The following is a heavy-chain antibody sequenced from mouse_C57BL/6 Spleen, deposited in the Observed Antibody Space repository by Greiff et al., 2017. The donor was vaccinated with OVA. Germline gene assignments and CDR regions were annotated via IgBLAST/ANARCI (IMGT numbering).Heavy chain of an antibody. J-gene: IGHJ2*01. D-gene: IGHD1-1*01. CDR1: GYTFTSSW. Sequence: VQLQQPGAELVMPGASVQLSCKASGYTFTSSWMHWVKQRPGQGLEWIGEIDPSDSYTNYNQKFKGKSTLTVDKSSSTAYMQLSSLTSEDSAVYYCARSDSGYGSSFDYWGQGTTLTVSS. V-gene: IGHV1-69*01. CDR2: IDPSDSYT. CDR3: ARSDSGYGSSFDY.